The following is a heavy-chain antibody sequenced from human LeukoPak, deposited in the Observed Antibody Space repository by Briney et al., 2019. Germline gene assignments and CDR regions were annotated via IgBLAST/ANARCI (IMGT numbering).Heavy chain of an antibody. CDR2: ISSDGRDT. CDR1: GFTFNSHW. Sequence: GGSLRLSCAASGFTFNSHWMHWVRQAPGKGLVWLSRISSDGRDTGYADSVKGRFTISRDNAKNTLYLQVNSLRAEDTAVYYCARCSYSGGSCPDYWGQGTLVTVSS. J-gene: IGHJ4*02. CDR3: ARCSYSGGSCPDY. D-gene: IGHD2-15*01. V-gene: IGHV3-74*01.